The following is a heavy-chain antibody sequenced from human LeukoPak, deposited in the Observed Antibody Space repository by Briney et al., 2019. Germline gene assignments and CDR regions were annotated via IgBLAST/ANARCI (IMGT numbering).Heavy chain of an antibody. D-gene: IGHD5-12*01. CDR1: GFTFSSYG. CDR3: AKDPTDIVATMVY. CDR2: IRYDGSGK. Sequence: PGGSLRLSCAASGFTFSSYGMHWVRQAPGKGLEWVAFIRYDGSGKSYADSVKGRFTISRDNSKNTLYLQMNSLRAEDTAVYYCAKDPTDIVATMVYWGQGTLVTVSS. V-gene: IGHV3-30*02. J-gene: IGHJ4*02.